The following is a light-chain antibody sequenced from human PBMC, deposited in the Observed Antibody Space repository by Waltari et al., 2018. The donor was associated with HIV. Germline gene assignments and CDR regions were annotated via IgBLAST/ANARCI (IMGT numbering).Light chain of an antibody. J-gene: IGLJ1*01. V-gene: IGLV2-8*01. CDR1: SSDVGGYDF. Sequence: QSALTQPPSASGSPGQSVTISCTGTSSDVGGYDFVSWYQHRPGKAPKLIIYDVTKRPSGVPDRFSGSKSGNTASLTVSGLRAEDEADYYCTSYAGDTNYLVFGTGTKVTVL. CDR2: DVT. CDR3: TSYAGDTNYLV.